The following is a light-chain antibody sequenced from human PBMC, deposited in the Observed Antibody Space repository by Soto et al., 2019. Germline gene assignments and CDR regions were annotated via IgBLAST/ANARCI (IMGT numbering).Light chain of an antibody. CDR2: AAS. V-gene: IGKV3-20*01. J-gene: IGKJ2*01. Sequence: EIVLTQSPVTLYLSPGERATLSCRASQSVSRNFLAWYQQKPCQAPRLLIYAASSRATGIPDRFTGSGSGTDFTLTISRLEPEDFAVYYCQHYGGSTYTFGQGTKLEIK. CDR1: QSVSRNF. CDR3: QHYGGSTYT.